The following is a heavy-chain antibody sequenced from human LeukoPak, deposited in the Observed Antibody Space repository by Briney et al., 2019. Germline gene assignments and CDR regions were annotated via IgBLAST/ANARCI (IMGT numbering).Heavy chain of an antibody. CDR2: ISSSGSTI. D-gene: IGHD3-3*01. Sequence: GGSLRLSCAASGFTFSSYTMNWVRQAPGKGLEWVSYISSSGSTIYYADSVKGRFTISRDNAKNSLYLQMNSLRAEDTAVYYCARDHYDFWSGYPWYWGQGTLVTVSS. V-gene: IGHV3-48*04. CDR3: ARDHYDFWSGYPWY. J-gene: IGHJ4*02. CDR1: GFTFSSYT.